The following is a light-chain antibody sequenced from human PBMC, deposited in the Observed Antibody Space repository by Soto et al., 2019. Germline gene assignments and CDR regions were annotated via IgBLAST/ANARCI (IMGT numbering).Light chain of an antibody. CDR1: SSNVENNY. Sequence: VLTQPPSVSAAPGQKVTISCSGSSSNVENNYVSWYQQLPGAAPKLLIYENNRRPSGIPDRSSGSKSGSSATLGITGLQTGDEADYYCGTWDSSLSAVVFGGGTQLTVL. J-gene: IGLJ2*01. CDR3: GTWDSSLSAVV. V-gene: IGLV1-51*02. CDR2: ENN.